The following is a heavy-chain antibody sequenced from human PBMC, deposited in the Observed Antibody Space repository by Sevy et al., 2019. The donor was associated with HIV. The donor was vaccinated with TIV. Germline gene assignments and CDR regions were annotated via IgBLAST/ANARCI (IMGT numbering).Heavy chain of an antibody. CDR3: ARAVYSSGWYGELDAEYFQH. V-gene: IGHV3-48*01. J-gene: IGHJ1*01. Sequence: GGSLRLSCVGSGFTFSSYSMNWVRQAPGKGLEWLSYMNSITSTIYYADSVKGRFTISRDNAKNSVSLQMHSLRAEDTAVYYCARAVYSSGWYGELDAEYFQHWGQGTLVTVSS. CDR2: MNSITSTI. D-gene: IGHD6-19*01. CDR1: GFTFSSYS.